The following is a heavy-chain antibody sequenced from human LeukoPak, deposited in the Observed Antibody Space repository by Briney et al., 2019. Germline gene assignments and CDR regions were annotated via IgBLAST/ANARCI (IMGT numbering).Heavy chain of an antibody. Sequence: PGRSLRLSCAASGFTLSSYGMHWVRQAPGKGLEWVAVIWYDGSNKYYADSVKGRFTISRDNSKNTLYLQMNSLRAEDTAVYYCAKAQYYYDSSGYYPYYFDYWGQGTLVTVSS. J-gene: IGHJ4*02. D-gene: IGHD3-22*01. CDR3: AKAQYYYDSSGYYPYYFDY. CDR1: GFTLSSYG. CDR2: IWYDGSNK. V-gene: IGHV3-33*06.